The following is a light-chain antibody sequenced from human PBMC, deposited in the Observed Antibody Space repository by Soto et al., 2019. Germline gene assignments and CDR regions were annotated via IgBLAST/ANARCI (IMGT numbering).Light chain of an antibody. CDR3: QHRINWPTLLT. V-gene: IGKV1-5*01. CDR1: QSIRSW. Sequence: IPITPFSVPLFATVRNKVTLTFRASQSIRSWWDWYQRKPGKAPKLLIYEAYSVESWVPWRFSSSRSRTEFTHTICSLQPDDFAVIDCQHRINWPTLLTFGGGTKVDIK. J-gene: IGKJ4*01. CDR2: EAY.